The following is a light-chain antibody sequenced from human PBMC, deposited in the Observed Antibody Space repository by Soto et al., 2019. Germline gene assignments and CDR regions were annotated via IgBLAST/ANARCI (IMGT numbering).Light chain of an antibody. J-gene: IGLJ1*01. CDR2: STN. V-gene: IGLV8-61*01. CDR3: VLYMGSGISYV. CDR1: SGSVSTNYY. Sequence: QTVVTQERSFSVSPGGTVTLTCGLSSGSVSTNYYPSWYQQTPGQAPRMLIYSTNTRSSGVPDRFSGSILGNKAALTITGAQADDESDYYCVLYMGSGISYVFGTGTKVTVL.